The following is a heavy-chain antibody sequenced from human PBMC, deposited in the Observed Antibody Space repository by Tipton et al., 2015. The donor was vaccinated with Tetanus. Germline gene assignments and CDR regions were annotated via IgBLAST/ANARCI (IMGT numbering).Heavy chain of an antibody. CDR1: GGSFRDYF. D-gene: IGHD3-22*01. CDR3: TASVVRWFDP. Sequence: TLSLTCTVHGGSFRDYFWSWLRQSPGKGLEWIGEVNYAGSTNYNPSLKSRVSMSVDVSKKQLSLKLNSVTAADTAVYYCTASVVRWFDPWGQGTLVTVPS. V-gene: IGHV4-34*07. J-gene: IGHJ5*02. CDR2: VNYAGST.